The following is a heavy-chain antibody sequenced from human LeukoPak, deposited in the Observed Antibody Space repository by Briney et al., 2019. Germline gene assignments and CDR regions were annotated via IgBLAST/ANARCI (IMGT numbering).Heavy chain of an antibody. CDR2: IWPDGSNK. D-gene: IGHD1-7*01. V-gene: IGHV3-7*01. CDR1: GFSFSTYW. CDR3: ARGITGTSPGY. J-gene: IGHJ4*02. Sequence: GGSLRLSCAASGFSFSTYWKTWVRQAPGKGLEWVANIWPDGSNKHYVDSVKGRFTISRDNAKNSLFLQMNSLGFEDTAVYYCARGITGTSPGYWGQGTLVTVSS.